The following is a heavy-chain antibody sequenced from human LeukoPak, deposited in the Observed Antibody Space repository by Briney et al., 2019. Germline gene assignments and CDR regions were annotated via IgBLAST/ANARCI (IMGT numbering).Heavy chain of an antibody. Sequence: GRSLRLSCAASGFSFSTYGMHWVRQAPGKGLEWVAIIWFDGSNKNYADSVKGRFTISRDNSKNTLYLQMNSLRVDDTAVYYCARAPVPYSGTYYPHYWGQGTLVTVPS. V-gene: IGHV3-33*01. CDR3: ARAPVPYSGTYYPHY. CDR2: IWFDGSNK. J-gene: IGHJ4*02. D-gene: IGHD1-26*01. CDR1: GFSFSTYG.